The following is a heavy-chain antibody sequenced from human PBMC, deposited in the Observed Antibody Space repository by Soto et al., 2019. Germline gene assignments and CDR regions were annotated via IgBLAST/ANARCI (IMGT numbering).Heavy chain of an antibody. CDR2: INPSGGST. Sequence: ASVKVSCKASGYTFTSYYMHWVRQAPGQGLEWMGIINPSGGSTSYAQKFQGRVTMTRDTSTSTVYMELSRLRSEDTAVYYCARDGGDCSGGSCYYFDYWGQGNLVPVSS. J-gene: IGHJ4*02. CDR1: GYTFTSYY. D-gene: IGHD2-15*01. CDR3: ARDGGDCSGGSCYYFDY. V-gene: IGHV1-46*03.